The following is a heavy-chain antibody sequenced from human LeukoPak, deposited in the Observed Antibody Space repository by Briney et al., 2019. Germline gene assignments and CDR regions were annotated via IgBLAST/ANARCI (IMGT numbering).Heavy chain of an antibody. CDR2: IYSGGST. CDR3: ARVKTAMVDDAFDI. D-gene: IGHD5-18*01. Sequence: TGGSLRLSCAASGFTVSSNYMSWVRRAPGEGLEWVSVIYSGGSTYYADSVKGRFTISRDNSKNTLYLQMNSLRAEDTAVYYCARVKTAMVDDAFDIWGQGTMVTVSS. CDR1: GFTVSSNY. J-gene: IGHJ3*02. V-gene: IGHV3-53*01.